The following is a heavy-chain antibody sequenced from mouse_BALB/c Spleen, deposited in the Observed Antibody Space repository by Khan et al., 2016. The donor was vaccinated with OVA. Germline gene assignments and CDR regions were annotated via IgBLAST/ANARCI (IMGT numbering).Heavy chain of an antibody. CDR2: INPSNGYT. CDR3: AGEGATERSDGGFYY. J-gene: IGHJ3*01. Sequence: QVRLQQSGAELARPGASVKMSCKASGYTFTTYTMHWVKQRPGQGLEWIGCINPSNGYTNYNQKFKDKSTLTADKSSSTAYLQLRSLTSDYSAVYYCAGEGATERSDGGFYYWGQGTTVTVSA. D-gene: IGHD1-2*01. CDR1: GYTFTTYT. V-gene: IGHV1-4*01.